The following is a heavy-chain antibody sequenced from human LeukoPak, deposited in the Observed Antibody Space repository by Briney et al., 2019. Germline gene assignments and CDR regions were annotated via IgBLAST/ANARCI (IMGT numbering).Heavy chain of an antibody. J-gene: IGHJ4*02. D-gene: IGHD6-13*01. CDR1: GFTFSGSA. CDR3: TRMSSSWYGFDY. CDR2: IRSKANSYAT. V-gene: IGHV3-73*01. Sequence: GGSLRLSCAASGFTFSGSAMHWVRQASGNGLEWVGRIRSKANSYATAYAASVKGRFTISRDDSKNTAYLQMNSLKTEDTAVYYCTRMSSSWYGFDYWGQGTLVTVSS.